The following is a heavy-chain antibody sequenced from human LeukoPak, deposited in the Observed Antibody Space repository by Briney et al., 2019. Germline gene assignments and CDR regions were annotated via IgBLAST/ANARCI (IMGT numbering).Heavy chain of an antibody. J-gene: IGHJ6*02. Sequence: GGSLRLSCAASGFTFSTYWMTWVRRVPGKGLERVANIKVDGSEVYYVASVKGRFTISRDNSKNTLYLQMNSLRAEDTAVYYCARDLPVTMVRGVHHGMDVWGQGTTVTVSS. CDR2: IKVDGSEV. CDR1: GFTFSTYW. CDR3: ARDLPVTMVRGVHHGMDV. V-gene: IGHV3-7*01. D-gene: IGHD3-10*01.